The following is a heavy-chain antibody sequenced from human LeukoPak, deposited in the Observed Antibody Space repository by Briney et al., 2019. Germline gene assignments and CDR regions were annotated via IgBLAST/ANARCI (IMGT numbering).Heavy chain of an antibody. CDR3: ARKTYYYDSSGYYVLDY. CDR2: IYTSRST. CDR1: GGSISSYY. D-gene: IGHD3-22*01. J-gene: IGHJ4*02. Sequence: SETLSLTCTVSGGSISSYYWSWIRQPAGKGLEWIGRIYTSRSTNYNPSLKSRVTMSVDTSKNQFSLKLSSVTAADTAVYYCARKTYYYDSSGYYVLDYWGQGTLVTVSS. V-gene: IGHV4-4*07.